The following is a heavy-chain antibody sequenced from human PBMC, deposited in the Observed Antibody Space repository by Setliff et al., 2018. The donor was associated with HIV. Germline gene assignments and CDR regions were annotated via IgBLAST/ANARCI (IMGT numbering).Heavy chain of an antibody. CDR2: ISAYNGNT. CDR1: GYTFTTYG. Sequence: ASVKVSCKASGYTFTTYGISWVRQAPGQGLEWMGWISAYNGNTNYAQKLQGRVTMTTDTSTSTAYMELSSLRSEDTAVYYCARALPYDSSGYYFVGWFDPWGQGTLVTVSS. CDR3: ARALPYDSSGYYFVGWFDP. D-gene: IGHD3-22*01. V-gene: IGHV1-18*01. J-gene: IGHJ5*02.